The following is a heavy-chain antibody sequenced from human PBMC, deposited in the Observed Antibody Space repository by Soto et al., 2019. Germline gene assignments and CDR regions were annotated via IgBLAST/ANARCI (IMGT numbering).Heavy chain of an antibody. Sequence: QVQLQESGPGLVKPSGTLSLTCAVSGGSISSSYWWSWVRQPPGKGLEWIGEIYHSGSTNYNTSLMSRVTISVDKSKNQFSLKVTSVTAAGTAVYYCARVSGSYYYGMDVWGQGTTVTVSS. CDR1: GGSISSSYW. CDR2: IYHSGST. J-gene: IGHJ6*02. CDR3: ARVSGSYYYGMDV. V-gene: IGHV4-4*02.